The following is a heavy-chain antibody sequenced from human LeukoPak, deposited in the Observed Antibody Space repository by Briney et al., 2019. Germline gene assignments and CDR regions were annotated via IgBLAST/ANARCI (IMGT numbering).Heavy chain of an antibody. V-gene: IGHV3-74*03. CDR3: ARVVGSGSYYTLGY. D-gene: IGHD1-26*01. J-gene: IGHJ4*02. CDR1: GFTFSSYY. CDR2: INSDGSST. Sequence: GGSLRLSCAASGFTFSSYYMHWVRQVPGKGLVWVSRINSDGSSTTYADSVKGRFTISRDNAKNTLYLQMNSLRAEDTAVYYCARVVGSGSYYTLGYWGQGTLVTVSS.